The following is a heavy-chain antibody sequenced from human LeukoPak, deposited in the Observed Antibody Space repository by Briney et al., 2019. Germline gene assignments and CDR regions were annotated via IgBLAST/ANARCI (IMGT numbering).Heavy chain of an antibody. CDR1: GFSVSTNY. CDR2: IYNSGTT. D-gene: IGHD3-22*01. Sequence: GGSLRLSCAASGFSVSTNYMSWVRQAPGKGLEWVAVIYNSGTTKYADSVKGRFTIARDSSENTLYLQMNSLRAEDTAVYYCARDLSVIVVDPIVEWGMDVWGQGTTVTVSS. J-gene: IGHJ6*02. CDR3: ARDLSVIVVDPIVEWGMDV. V-gene: IGHV3-53*01.